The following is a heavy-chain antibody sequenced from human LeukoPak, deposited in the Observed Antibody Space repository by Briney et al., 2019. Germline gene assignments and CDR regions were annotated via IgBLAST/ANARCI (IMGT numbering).Heavy chain of an antibody. V-gene: IGHV1-18*01. CDR2: ISAYNGNT. J-gene: IGHJ4*02. CDR3: ARDRGTVVTLEYFDY. Sequence: ASVKVSCKASGYTFTSYGISWVRQAPGQGLEWMGWISAYNGNTNYAQKLQGRVTMTTDTSTSTAYMELRSLRSDDTAVCYRARDRGTVVTLEYFDYWGQGTLVTVSS. CDR1: GYTFTSYG. D-gene: IGHD4-23*01.